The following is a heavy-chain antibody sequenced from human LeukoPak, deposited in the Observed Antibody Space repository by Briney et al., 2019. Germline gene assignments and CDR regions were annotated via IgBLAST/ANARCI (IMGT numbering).Heavy chain of an antibody. V-gene: IGHV3-7*03. CDR1: GFTFSRYW. CDR2: IKQDGSEK. J-gene: IGHJ4*02. CDR3: ARIGAAGVDS. Sequence: GGSLRLSCAASGFTFSRYWMSWVRQAPGKGLEWVVSIKQDGSEKYYVDSVKGRFTISRDNSKSSLYLQMNSLRAEDTAVYYCARIGAAGVDSWGLGTLVTVSS. D-gene: IGHD6-13*01.